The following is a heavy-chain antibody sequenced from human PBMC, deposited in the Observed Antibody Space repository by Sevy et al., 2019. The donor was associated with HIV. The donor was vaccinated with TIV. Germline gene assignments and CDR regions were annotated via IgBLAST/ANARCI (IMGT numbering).Heavy chain of an antibody. J-gene: IGHJ3*02. CDR1: GFTFSSYS. CDR3: ASSSSTSYNDAFDI. D-gene: IGHD2-2*01. CDR2: ISSSSSYI. Sequence: GGSLRLSCAASGFTFSSYSMNWVRQAPGKGLEWVSSISSSSSYIYYADSVKGRFTISRDNAKNPLYLQMNSLRAEDTAVYYCASSSSTSYNDAFDIWGQGTMVTVSS. V-gene: IGHV3-21*01.